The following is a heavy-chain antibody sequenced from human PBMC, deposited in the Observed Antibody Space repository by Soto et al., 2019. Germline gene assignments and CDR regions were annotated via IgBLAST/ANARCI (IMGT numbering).Heavy chain of an antibody. Sequence: QVQLVESGGGVVQPGRSLRLSCAASGFSFRNYGMHWVRQAPGKGLEWLSVISGDGSKSSYADSVKGRFTISRDNSKNTLYLQMNSLRREDTSVYYCAKGAVGATVYWGQGTLVTVSS. J-gene: IGHJ4*02. CDR1: GFSFRNYG. D-gene: IGHD6-19*01. CDR3: AKGAVGATVY. CDR2: ISGDGSKS. V-gene: IGHV3-30*18.